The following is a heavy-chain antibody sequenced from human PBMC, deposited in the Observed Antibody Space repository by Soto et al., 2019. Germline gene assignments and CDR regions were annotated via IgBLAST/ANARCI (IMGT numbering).Heavy chain of an antibody. D-gene: IGHD4-17*01. CDR1: GYTFTTYY. Sequence: QVQLVQSGAEVKKPGASVEVSCKASGYTFTTYYIHWVRHAPGQGLEWTGVINPGGVSTKYAQKFQDRVTMTSDPSTSTVYMDLSSLRSEDTAVYFCARGGNGDNLGYWYFDLWGRGTQVTVSP. J-gene: IGHJ2*01. CDR3: ARGGNGDNLGYWYFDL. CDR2: INPGGVST. V-gene: IGHV1-46*01.